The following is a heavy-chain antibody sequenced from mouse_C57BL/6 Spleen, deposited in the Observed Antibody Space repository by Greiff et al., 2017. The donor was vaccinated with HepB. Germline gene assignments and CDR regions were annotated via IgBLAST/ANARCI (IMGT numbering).Heavy chain of an antibody. Sequence: VQLQQSGTVLARPGASVKMSCKTSGYTFTSYWMHWVKQRPGQGLEWIGAIYPGTSDTSYNQKFKGKAKLTAVTSASTAYMELSSLTNEDSAVYYCTREGYGNPAWFAYWGQGTLVTVSA. V-gene: IGHV1-5*01. J-gene: IGHJ3*01. CDR3: TREGYGNPAWFAY. CDR2: IYPGTSDT. D-gene: IGHD2-1*01. CDR1: GYTFTSYW.